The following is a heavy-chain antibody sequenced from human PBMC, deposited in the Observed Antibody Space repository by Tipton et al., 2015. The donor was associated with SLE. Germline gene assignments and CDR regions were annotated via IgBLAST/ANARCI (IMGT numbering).Heavy chain of an antibody. CDR1: GGSFSGYY. CDR2: INHSGST. V-gene: IGHV4-34*01. D-gene: IGHD1-1*01. Sequence: TLSLTCAVYGGSFSGYYWSWIRQPPGKGLEWIGEINHSGSTNYNPSLKSRVTISVDTSKNQFSLKLSSVTAADTAVYYCASRNWNPWYFDYWGQGTLGTVSS. CDR3: ASRNWNPWYFDY. J-gene: IGHJ4*02.